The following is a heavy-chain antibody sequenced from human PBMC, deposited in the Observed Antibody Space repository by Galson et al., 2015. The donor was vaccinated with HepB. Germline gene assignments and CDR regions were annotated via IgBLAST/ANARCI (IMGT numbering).Heavy chain of an antibody. Sequence: SETLSLTCAVYGGSLSGYYWSWIRQPPGKGLEWIGEINHSGSTNYNPSLKSRVTISVDTSKNQFSLKLSSVTAADTAVYYCARGNCNSGSCYLYFEYWGRGTLVTVSS. CDR2: INHSGST. CDR3: ARGNCNSGSCYLYFEY. D-gene: IGHD2-15*01. J-gene: IGHJ4*02. CDR1: GGSLSGYY. V-gene: IGHV4-34*01.